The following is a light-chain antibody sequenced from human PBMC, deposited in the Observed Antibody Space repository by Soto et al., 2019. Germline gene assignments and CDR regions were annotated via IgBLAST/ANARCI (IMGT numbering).Light chain of an antibody. CDR1: QTIRKNF. J-gene: IGKJ1*01. CDR2: DAS. Sequence: EIVLTQSPGTLSLSPGERATLSCRASQTIRKNFLAWYQQKPGQAPRLLIHDASSRATGTPDRLSGSGSGTDFTLTISRLEPEDFALYYCHQYGSSWWTFGDGTKVEI. CDR3: HQYGSSWWT. V-gene: IGKV3-20*01.